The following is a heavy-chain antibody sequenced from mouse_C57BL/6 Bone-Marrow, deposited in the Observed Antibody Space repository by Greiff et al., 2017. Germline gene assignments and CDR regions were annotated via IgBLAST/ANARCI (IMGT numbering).Heavy chain of an antibody. V-gene: IGHV1-55*01. D-gene: IGHD4-1*01. J-gene: IGHJ2*01. CDR2: IYPGSGST. CDR1: GYTFTSYW. Sequence: QVQLQQPGAELVKPGASVKMSCKASGYTFTSYWITWVKQRPGQGLEWIGDIYPGSGSTNYNEKFKSKATLTVDTSSSTAYMQRSSLTSEDSAVYYCARPPANWEVDYWGQGTTLTVSS. CDR3: ARPPANWEVDY.